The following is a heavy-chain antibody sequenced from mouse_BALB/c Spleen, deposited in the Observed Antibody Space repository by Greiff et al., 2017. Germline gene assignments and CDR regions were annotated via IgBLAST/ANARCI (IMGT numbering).Heavy chain of an antibody. D-gene: IGHD2-1*01. J-gene: IGHJ2*01. V-gene: IGHV5-6-5*01. CDR2: ISSGGST. CDR1: GFTFSSYA. Sequence: EVKLMESGGGLVKPGGSLKLSCAASGFTFSSYAMSWVRQTPEKRLEWVASISSGGSTYYPDSVKGRFTISRDNARNILYLQMSSLRSEDTAMYYCARGPDYGNSFDYWGQGTPLTVSS. CDR3: ARGPDYGNSFDY.